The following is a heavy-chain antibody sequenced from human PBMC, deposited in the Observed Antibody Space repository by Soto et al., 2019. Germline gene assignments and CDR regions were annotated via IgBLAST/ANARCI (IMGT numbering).Heavy chain of an antibody. CDR1: GFTFSIYG. CDR3: ARVIMPIRGHGMDA. J-gene: IGHJ6*02. V-gene: IGHV3-33*01. D-gene: IGHD2-2*01. Sequence: PGGALRLSCAASGFTFSIYGMHWVRHAPGKGLEWVAAIWYDGSNKYYADSVKGRFTISRDNSKNTLYLQMNSLRAEDTAVYYCARVIMPIRGHGMDAWGQGTTVPVSS. CDR2: IWYDGSNK.